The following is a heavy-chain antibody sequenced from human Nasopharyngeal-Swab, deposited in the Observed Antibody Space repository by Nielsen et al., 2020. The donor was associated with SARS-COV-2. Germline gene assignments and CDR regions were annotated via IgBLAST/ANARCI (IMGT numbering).Heavy chain of an antibody. J-gene: IGHJ6*02. Sequence: LVKVSCKASGFTFTSSAVQWVRQARGQRLEWIGWIVVGSGNTNYAQKFQERVTITRDMSTSTAYMELSSLRSEDTAVYYCAAAISSSWYHYYYYGMDVWGQGTTVTVSS. CDR2: IVVGSGNT. CDR3: AAAISSSWYHYYYYGMDV. D-gene: IGHD6-13*01. V-gene: IGHV1-58*01. CDR1: GFTFTSSA.